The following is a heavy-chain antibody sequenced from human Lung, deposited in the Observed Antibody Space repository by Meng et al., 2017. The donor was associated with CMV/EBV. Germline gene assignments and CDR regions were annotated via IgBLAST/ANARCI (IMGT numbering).Heavy chain of an antibody. J-gene: IGHJ4*02. Sequence: ASVKVSCKASGYTFSDYGIGWVRQAPGQGLEWMGWINSYSGHTNYAQKLQGRVTMTTDTSTSSAYMELRSLRSDDTAVYYCARVYCSGGSCYSPFDYWGQGXLVTVSS. CDR3: ARVYCSGGSCYSPFDY. V-gene: IGHV1-18*01. D-gene: IGHD2-15*01. CDR1: GYTFSDYG. CDR2: INSYSGHT.